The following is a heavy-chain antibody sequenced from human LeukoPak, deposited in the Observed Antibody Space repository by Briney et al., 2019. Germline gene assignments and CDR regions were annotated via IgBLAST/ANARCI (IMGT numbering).Heavy chain of an antibody. CDR1: GFTFSAYY. CDR2: ISSSGSTI. D-gene: IGHD1-26*01. V-gene: IGHV3-11*01. CDR3: VRDQDEDRGSTPFAR. J-gene: IGHJ4*02. Sequence: PGGSLRLSCAASGFTFSAYYMSWVRQAPGKGLEWVSYISSSGSTIYYADSVKGRFTISRDNAKNLLYLQMNSLRAGDTAIYYCVRDQDEDRGSTPFARWGQGTLVTVSS.